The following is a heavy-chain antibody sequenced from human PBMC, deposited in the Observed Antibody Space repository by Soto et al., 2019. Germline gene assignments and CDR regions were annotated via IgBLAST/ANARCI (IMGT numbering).Heavy chain of an antibody. CDR1: GGSITSSHW. J-gene: IGHJ6*02. V-gene: IGHV4-4*02. CDR3: ASAEYGMDV. Sequence: QVQLQESGPGLVKPSGTLSLTCVVSGGSITSSHWWSWVRQTPGKGLEWIGEIFHIGHTNYNPSLKGRVTISLKPSKNRLALKMTSMNAEYTAVFDCASAEYGMDVWGQGTTVTVSS. CDR2: IFHIGHT.